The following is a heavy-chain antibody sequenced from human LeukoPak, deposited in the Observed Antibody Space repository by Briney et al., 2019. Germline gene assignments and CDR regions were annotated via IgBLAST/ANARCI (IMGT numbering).Heavy chain of an antibody. CDR1: AGTFSSDA. CDR2: IIPIFGTA. Sequence: SVNLSCKASAGTFSSDAISWGRHAPGQGLEWMGGIIPIFGTANYAQKFQGRVTITADESTSTAYMELSSLRSEDTAVYYCARAEVCGGDCYSNWFDPWGQGTLVTVSS. V-gene: IGHV1-69*01. D-gene: IGHD2-21*02. J-gene: IGHJ5*02. CDR3: ARAEVCGGDCYSNWFDP.